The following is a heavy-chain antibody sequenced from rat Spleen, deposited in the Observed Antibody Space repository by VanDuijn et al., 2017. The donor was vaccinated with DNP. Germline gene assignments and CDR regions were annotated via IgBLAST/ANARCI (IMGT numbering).Heavy chain of an antibody. CDR3: TRDRKNYDYFDY. Sequence: EVQLVESGGGLVQPGRSMKLSCAASGFTFSNYGMAWVRQAPTKGLEWVAYISYDGGITNYGDSVKGRFTVSRENAQSTLYLQMSSLRSEDTATYYCTRDRKNYDYFDYWGQGVMVTVSS. J-gene: IGHJ2*01. D-gene: IGHD1-10*01. CDR2: ISYDGGIT. CDR1: GFTFSNYG. V-gene: IGHV5-46*01.